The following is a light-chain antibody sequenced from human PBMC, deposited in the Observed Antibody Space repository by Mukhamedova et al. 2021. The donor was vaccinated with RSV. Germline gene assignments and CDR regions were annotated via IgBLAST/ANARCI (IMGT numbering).Light chain of an antibody. Sequence: HGEAPRLLIYGASSRATGIPERFSGSGSGTDFTLTISRLEHEDFAVYYCQQYGSSPPYSVGQGTKLEIK. CDR3: QQYGSSPPYS. J-gene: IGKJ2*03. V-gene: IGKV3-20*01. CDR2: GAS.